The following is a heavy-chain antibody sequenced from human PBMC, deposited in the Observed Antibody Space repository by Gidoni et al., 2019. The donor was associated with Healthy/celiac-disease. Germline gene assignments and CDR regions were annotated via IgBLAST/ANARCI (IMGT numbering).Heavy chain of an antibody. D-gene: IGHD3-3*01. Sequence: EVHLVESGGGLVQPGGSLKLSCAASGFTFISSAMHWVRQASGKGLEWVGRMRSKAKSDAKAYAASVKGRLTISRDDSKNTAYLQMNSLKTEDTAVYYCSTYYDFWRGYYPCDPWGQGTLVTVSS. CDR2: MRSKAKSDAK. V-gene: IGHV3-73*02. J-gene: IGHJ5*02. CDR3: STYYDFWRGYYPCDP. CDR1: GFTFISSA.